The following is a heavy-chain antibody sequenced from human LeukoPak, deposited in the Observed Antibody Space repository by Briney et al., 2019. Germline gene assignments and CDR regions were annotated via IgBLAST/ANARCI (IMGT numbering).Heavy chain of an antibody. CDR3: TRYNNDHFDY. V-gene: IGHV3-30*04. D-gene: IGHD1-14*01. CDR1: GLTVSGYA. J-gene: IGHJ4*02. Sequence: GKSLRLSCAASGLTVSGYAMHWVRQTPGKGLEWVAVIAYDGSRAFYADSVKGRFTISRDNSKNTMSVQMDDLRAEDTAVYYCTRYNNDHFDYWGQGTLVTVSS. CDR2: IAYDGSRA.